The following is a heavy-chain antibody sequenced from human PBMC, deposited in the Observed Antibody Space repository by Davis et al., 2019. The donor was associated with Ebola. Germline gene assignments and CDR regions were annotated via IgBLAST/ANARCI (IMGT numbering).Heavy chain of an antibody. CDR2: ISSSSSYI. D-gene: IGHD3-10*01. V-gene: IGHV3-21*01. Sequence: GESLKISCAASGFTFRSYSMNWVRQAPGKGLEWVSSISSSSSYIYYADSVKGRFTISRDNAKNSLYLQMNSLRAEDTAVYYCARDGSGSYYVDYWGQGTLVTVSS. CDR3: ARDGSGSYYVDY. CDR1: GFTFRSYS. J-gene: IGHJ4*02.